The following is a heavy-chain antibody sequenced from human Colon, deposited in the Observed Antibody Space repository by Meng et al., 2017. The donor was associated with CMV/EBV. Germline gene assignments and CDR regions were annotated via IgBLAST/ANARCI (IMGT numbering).Heavy chain of an antibody. CDR2: IHYTGST. CDR3: ARLFSGTNSAAFDV. J-gene: IGHJ3*01. CDR1: GGSLNEYY. Sequence: ESLKISCNVTGGSLNEYYWNWIRQSPGKELEWIGYIHYTGSTNYNPSLKSRVTIAGDTSKNQVSLKLNSVTAADTAVYYCARLFSGTNSAAFDVWGQGTMVTVSS. V-gene: IGHV4-59*01. D-gene: IGHD1-26*01.